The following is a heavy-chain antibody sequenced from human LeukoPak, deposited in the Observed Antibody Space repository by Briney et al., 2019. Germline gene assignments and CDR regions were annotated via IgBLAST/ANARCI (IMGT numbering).Heavy chain of an antibody. CDR1: GFIFSNSA. CDR3: AREALVGAILVAFDI. D-gene: IGHD1-26*01. V-gene: IGHV3-33*08. CDR2: IWYDGSNK. J-gene: IGHJ3*02. Sequence: PGRSLRLSCAASGFIFSNSAMHWVRQAPGKGLEWVAVIWYDGSNKYYADSVKGRFTISRDNSKNTLYLQMNSLRAEDTAVYYCAREALVGAILVAFDIWGQGTMVTVSS.